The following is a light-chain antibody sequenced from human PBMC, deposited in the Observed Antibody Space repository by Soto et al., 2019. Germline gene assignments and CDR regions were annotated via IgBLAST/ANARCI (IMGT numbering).Light chain of an antibody. J-gene: IGLJ1*01. CDR2: DVN. Sequence: QSALTQPASVSGSPGQSITISCTGTSGDVGAYNYVSWYQKHPGKAPKLMIYDVNTRPSGISNRFSGSKSGNTASLTISGLQAEDEADYYCCSYTGSPSYVFGTGTKVTVL. V-gene: IGLV2-14*03. CDR1: SGDVGAYNY. CDR3: CSYTGSPSYV.